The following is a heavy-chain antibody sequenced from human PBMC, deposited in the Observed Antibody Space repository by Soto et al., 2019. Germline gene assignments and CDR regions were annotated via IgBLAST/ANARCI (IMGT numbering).Heavy chain of an antibody. CDR2: IKTKTDGGTT. J-gene: IGHJ4*02. CDR1: GFTFSNAW. D-gene: IGHD3-16*01. V-gene: IGHV3-15*01. Sequence: GGSLRLSCAASGFTFSNAWMSWVRQSPGKGLEWVGHIKTKTDGGTTDYAAPVKGRFTISRDDSKNTVYLQMNSLRVEDTALFYCAKDWGNYYYFDYWGRGTLVTVSS. CDR3: AKDWGNYYYFDY.